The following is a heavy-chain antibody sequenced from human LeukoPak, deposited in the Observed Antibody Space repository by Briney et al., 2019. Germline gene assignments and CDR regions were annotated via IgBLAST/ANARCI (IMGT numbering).Heavy chain of an antibody. CDR3: ARVAGWYSSGWYFYC. V-gene: IGHV4-4*07. J-gene: IGHJ4*02. CDR1: GGSISSYY. D-gene: IGHD5-18*01. Sequence: SEILSLTCTVSGGSISSYYWSWIRQPAGKGLEWIGRIYTSGSTDYNPSLKSRVTMSVDTSKNQFSLKLSSVTAADTAVYYCARVAGWYSSGWYFYCWGQGALVTVSS. CDR2: IYTSGST.